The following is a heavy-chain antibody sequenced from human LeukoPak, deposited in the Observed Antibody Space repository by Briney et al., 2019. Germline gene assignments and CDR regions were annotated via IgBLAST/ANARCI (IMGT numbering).Heavy chain of an antibody. CDR2: IYPVDSDT. Sequence: GESLKISCQGSGYRFTSYWIGWVRQMPGKGLEWMGIIYPVDSDTRYSPSFQGQVTISADKSISTAYLQWSSLKASDTAMYYCARPGGYCSGGSCYSMIAFDIWGQGTMVTVSS. J-gene: IGHJ3*02. CDR1: GYRFTSYW. CDR3: ARPGGYCSGGSCYSMIAFDI. V-gene: IGHV5-51*01. D-gene: IGHD2-15*01.